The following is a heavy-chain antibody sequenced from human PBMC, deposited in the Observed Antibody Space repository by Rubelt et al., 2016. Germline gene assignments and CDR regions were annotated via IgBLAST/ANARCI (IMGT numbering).Heavy chain of an antibody. CDR1: GYTFTSYA. D-gene: IGHD3-9*01. CDR2: INAGNGNT. Sequence: QVQLVQSGAEVKKPGASVKVSCKASGYTFTSYAMHWVRQAPGPRLEWMGWINAGNGNTKYSQKFQGRVTITGDTSASTAYMELSSLRSEDTAVYYCASPPYDILTGYDYYYGMDVWGQGTTVTVSS. J-gene: IGHJ6*02. CDR3: ASPPYDILTGYDYYYGMDV. V-gene: IGHV1-3*01.